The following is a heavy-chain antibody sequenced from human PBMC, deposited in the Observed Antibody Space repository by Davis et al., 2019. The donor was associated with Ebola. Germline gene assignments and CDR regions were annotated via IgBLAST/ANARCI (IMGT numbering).Heavy chain of an antibody. J-gene: IGHJ6*03. CDR3: ARDRYYESSGYSTLRPWGPMDV. CDR2: INPSGGST. Sequence: ASVKVSCKASGYTFTSYYMHWVRQAPGQGLEWMGVINPSGGSTNYAQKFKGGVTMTRDTSTSTVHMELSSLRSEDTAVYYCARDRYYESSGYSTLRPWGPMDVWGRGTTVTVSS. V-gene: IGHV1-46*01. D-gene: IGHD3-22*01. CDR1: GYTFTSYY.